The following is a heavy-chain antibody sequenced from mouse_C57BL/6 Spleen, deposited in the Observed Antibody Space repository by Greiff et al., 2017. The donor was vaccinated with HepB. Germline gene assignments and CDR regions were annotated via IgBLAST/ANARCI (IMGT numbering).Heavy chain of an antibody. V-gene: IGHV1-50*01. D-gene: IGHD1-1*01. CDR1: GYTFTSYW. Sequence: QVQLQQPGAELVKPGASVKLSCKASGYTFTSYWMQWVKQRPGQGLEWIGEIDPSDSYTNYNQKFKGKATLTVDTSSSTAYMQLSSLTSEDSAVYYCARSGYYGGYYFDYWGQGTTLTVSS. CDR3: ARSGYYGGYYFDY. CDR2: IDPSDSYT. J-gene: IGHJ2*01.